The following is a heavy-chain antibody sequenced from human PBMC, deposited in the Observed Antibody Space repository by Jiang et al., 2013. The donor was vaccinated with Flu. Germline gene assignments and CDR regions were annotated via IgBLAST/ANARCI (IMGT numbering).Heavy chain of an antibody. V-gene: IGHV3-23*01. CDR2: ISGSGGST. CDR3: AKDPVGGIAAGGFMFDP. D-gene: IGHD6-13*01. CDR1: GFTFSDYA. Sequence: VQLLESGGGLIQPGGSLRLSCAASGFTFSDYAMSWVRQAPGKGLEWVSSISGSGGSTYYPDSVKGRFTISRDNSKNTLYLQMDSLRAEDTAVYSCAKDPVGGIAAGGFMFDPWGQGALVTVSS. J-gene: IGHJ5*02.